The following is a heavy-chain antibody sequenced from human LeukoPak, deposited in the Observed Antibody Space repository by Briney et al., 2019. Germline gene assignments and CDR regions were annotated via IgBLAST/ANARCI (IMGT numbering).Heavy chain of an antibody. D-gene: IGHD3-10*01. CDR1: GYSFTSYW. J-gene: IGHJ4*02. CDR3: ARQAKEHYYGSGSYSPY. Sequence: GESLKISCKGSGYSFTSYWIGWVRQMPGKGLEWMGIIYPGDSDTRYSPSFQGQVTISADKSISTAYLQWSSLKASDTAMYYCARQAKEHYYGSGSYSPYWGQGTLVTVSS. CDR2: IYPGDSDT. V-gene: IGHV5-51*01.